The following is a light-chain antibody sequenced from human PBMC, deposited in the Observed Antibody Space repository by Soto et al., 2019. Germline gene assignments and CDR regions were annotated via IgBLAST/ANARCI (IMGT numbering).Light chain of an antibody. Sequence: DIQMTQSPSAMSASVGDRVTISCRASQDISNYLVWFQQKPGKAPKRLIYAASSLQSGVPSRFSGSGSGTEFTLTISSLQPEDFATYYCLQHNTYSRTFGQGTKVDIK. CDR2: AAS. J-gene: IGKJ1*01. CDR3: LQHNTYSRT. V-gene: IGKV1-17*03. CDR1: QDISNY.